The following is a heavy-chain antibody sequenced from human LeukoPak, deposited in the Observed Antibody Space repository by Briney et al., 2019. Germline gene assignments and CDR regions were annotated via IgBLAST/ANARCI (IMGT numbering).Heavy chain of an antibody. Sequence: GGSLRLSCAASGLPFSTSGMHWVRQAPGKGLEWVADIWYDGSYKYYADSVQGRFIISRDNSINMVYLEMNSLRAEDTAVYYCARAPAVSFGELKSWGQGTLVTVSS. CDR2: IWYDGSYK. D-gene: IGHD3-10*01. J-gene: IGHJ5*02. V-gene: IGHV3-33*01. CDR3: ARAPAVSFGELKS. CDR1: GLPFSTSG.